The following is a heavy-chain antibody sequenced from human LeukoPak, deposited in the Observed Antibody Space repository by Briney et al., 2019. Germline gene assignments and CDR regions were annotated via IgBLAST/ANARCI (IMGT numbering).Heavy chain of an antibody. CDR3: ARARPRRVARGYSGYDYPSWDY. J-gene: IGHJ4*02. D-gene: IGHD5-12*01. V-gene: IGHV4-34*01. Sequence: SETLSLTCAVSGGSFSGYYWSWIRQPPGKGLEWIGEINHSGSTNYNPSLKSRVTISVDTSKNQFSLKLSSVTAADTAVYYCARARPRRVARGYSGYDYPSWDYWGQGTLVTVSS. CDR2: INHSGST. CDR1: GGSFSGYY.